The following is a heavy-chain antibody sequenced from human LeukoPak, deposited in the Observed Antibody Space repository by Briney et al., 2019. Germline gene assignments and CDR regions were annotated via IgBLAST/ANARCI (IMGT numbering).Heavy chain of an antibody. Sequence: ASVKVSCKASGYTFTSYDINWVRQAPGQGLEWMGWISAYNGNTNYAQKLQGRVTMTTDTSTSTAYMEVRSLRSDDTAVYYCAREESSGSYYGNMDVWGKGTTVTVSS. J-gene: IGHJ6*03. V-gene: IGHV1-18*01. CDR2: ISAYNGNT. CDR3: AREESSGSYYGNMDV. CDR1: GYTFTSYD. D-gene: IGHD3-10*01.